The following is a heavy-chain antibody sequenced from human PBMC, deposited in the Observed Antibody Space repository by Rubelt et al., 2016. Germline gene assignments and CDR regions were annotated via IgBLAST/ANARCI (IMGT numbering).Heavy chain of an antibody. J-gene: IGHJ5*02. CDR3: ARASTALVSRPGIAAAGTQQWRALGWFDP. CDR2: IYYSGST. D-gene: IGHD6-13*01. V-gene: IGHV4-61*05. Sequence: PGKGLEWIGYIYYSGSTNYNPSLKSRVTISVDKSKNQFSLKLSSVTAADTAVYYCARASTALVSRPGIAAAGTQQWRALGWFDPWGQGTLVTVSS.